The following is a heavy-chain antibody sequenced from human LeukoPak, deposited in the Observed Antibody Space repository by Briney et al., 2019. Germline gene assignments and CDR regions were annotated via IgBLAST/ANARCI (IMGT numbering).Heavy chain of an antibody. D-gene: IGHD1-7*01. J-gene: IGHJ4*02. Sequence: GESLKISCKVSGYTLTELSMHWVRQAPGKGLEWMGGFDPEDGETIYAQKFQGRVTMTEDTSTDTAYMELSSLRSEDTAVYYCATFYWNYDNWGQGTLVTVSS. CDR2: FDPEDGET. CDR1: GYTLTELS. CDR3: ATFYWNYDN. V-gene: IGHV1-24*01.